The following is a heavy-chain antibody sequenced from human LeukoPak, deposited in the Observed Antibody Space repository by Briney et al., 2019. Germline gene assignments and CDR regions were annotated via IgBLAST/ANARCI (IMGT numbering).Heavy chain of an antibody. CDR2: IYPGDSDT. D-gene: IGHD3-16*02. V-gene: IGHV5-51*01. CDR3: ARPGGSYYDYVWGSYHPLDY. J-gene: IGHJ4*02. Sequence: GESLKISCKGSGYSFTSYWIGWVRQMPGKGLEWMGIIYPGDSDTRYSPPFQGQVTISADKSISTAYLQWSSLRASDTAMYYCARPGGSYYDYVWGSYHPLDYWGQGTLVTVSS. CDR1: GYSFTSYW.